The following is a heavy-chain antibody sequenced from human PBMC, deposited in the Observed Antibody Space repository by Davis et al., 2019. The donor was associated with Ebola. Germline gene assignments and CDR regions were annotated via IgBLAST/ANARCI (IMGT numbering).Heavy chain of an antibody. CDR3: AKAYGDYRAYYFDY. CDR2: ISWNSGSI. Sequence: SLKISCAASGFTFDDYAMHWVRQAPGKGLEWVSGISWNSGSIGYADSVKGRFTISRDNAKNSLYLQMNSLRAEDTALYYCAKAYGDYRAYYFDYWGQGTLVTVSS. CDR1: GFTFDDYA. D-gene: IGHD4-17*01. V-gene: IGHV3-9*01. J-gene: IGHJ4*02.